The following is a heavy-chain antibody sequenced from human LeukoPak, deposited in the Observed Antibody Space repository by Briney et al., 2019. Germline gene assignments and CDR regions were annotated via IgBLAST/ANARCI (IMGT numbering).Heavy chain of an antibody. CDR2: IYYSGST. D-gene: IGHD5-18*01. CDR3: ARLSGCSYGSQRVDY. CDR1: GGSISSSSYY. V-gene: IGHV4-39*01. J-gene: IGHJ4*02. Sequence: SETLSLTCTVSGGSISSSSYYWGWIRQPPGKGLEWIGSIYYSGSTYYNPSLKSRVTISVDTSKNQFSLKLSSVTAADTAVYYCARLSGCSYGSQRVDYWGQGTLATVSS.